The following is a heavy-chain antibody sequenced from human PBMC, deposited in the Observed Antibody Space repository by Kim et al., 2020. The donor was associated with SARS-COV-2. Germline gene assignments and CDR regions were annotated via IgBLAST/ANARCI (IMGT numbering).Heavy chain of an antibody. Sequence: DFGMGRVSISRDNAKNTVYLQMNSLSAEDTAVYYGVRDGITGTTGGAFDVWGQGTMVTVSS. V-gene: IGHV3-11*06. J-gene: IGHJ3*01. D-gene: IGHD1-20*01. CDR3: VRDGITGTTGGAFDV.